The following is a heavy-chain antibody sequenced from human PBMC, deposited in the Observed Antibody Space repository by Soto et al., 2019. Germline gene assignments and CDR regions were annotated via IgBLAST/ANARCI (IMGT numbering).Heavy chain of an antibody. CDR2: INPNSGGT. CDR1: GYTFTGYY. V-gene: IGHV1-2*02. D-gene: IGHD2-8*01. CDR3: ARRRDIVLQGPNWFDT. J-gene: IGHJ5*02. Sequence: GASVKVSCKASGYTFTGYYMHWVRQAPGQGLEWMGWINPNSGGTNYAQKFQGRVTMTRDTSIRTAYLELSKLISDDTAVYYCARRRDIVLQGPNWFDTWGQGTLVTVSS.